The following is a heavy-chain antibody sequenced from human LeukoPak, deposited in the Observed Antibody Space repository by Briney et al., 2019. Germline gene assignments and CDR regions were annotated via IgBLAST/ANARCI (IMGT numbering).Heavy chain of an antibody. CDR1: GFSLTTSGVA. CDR3: AYRRDFSSWRY. Sequence: SGPTLVNPTQTLTLTCTFSGFSLTTSGVAVGWIRQPPGKALEWLALIFWNDSTRYSPSLESRLTITKDTSKNQVVLTVTNMDPVDTATYYRAYRRDFSSWRYWGQGTLVTVSS. D-gene: IGHD3-3*01. CDR2: IFWNDST. J-gene: IGHJ4*02. V-gene: IGHV2-5*01.